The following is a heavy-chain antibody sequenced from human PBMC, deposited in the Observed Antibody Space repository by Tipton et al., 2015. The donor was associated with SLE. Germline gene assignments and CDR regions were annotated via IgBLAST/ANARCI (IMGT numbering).Heavy chain of an antibody. D-gene: IGHD4-17*01. CDR1: GFTFSSYS. V-gene: IGHV3-21*03. J-gene: IGHJ4*02. Sequence: SLRLSCAASGFTFSSYSMNWVRQAPGKGLEWVSSISSSSSYIYYADSVKGRFTISRDNAKNSLYLQMNSLRAEDTAVYYCARDVTTVTSYYFDYWGQGTLVTVSS. CDR3: ARDVTTVTSYYFDY. CDR2: ISSSSSYI.